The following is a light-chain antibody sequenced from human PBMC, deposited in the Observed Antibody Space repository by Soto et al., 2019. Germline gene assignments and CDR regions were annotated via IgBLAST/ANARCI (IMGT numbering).Light chain of an antibody. CDR1: SSNIGAGYD. CDR3: QSYDSSFYV. Sequence: QTVVTQPTSVSGAPGQRVTISCTGSSSNIGAGYDVHWYQQLPGTAPKLLIYGNSNRPSGVPDRFSGSKSGTSASLAITGLQAEDEADYYCQSYDSSFYVFGTGTKLTVL. CDR2: GNS. V-gene: IGLV1-40*01. J-gene: IGLJ1*01.